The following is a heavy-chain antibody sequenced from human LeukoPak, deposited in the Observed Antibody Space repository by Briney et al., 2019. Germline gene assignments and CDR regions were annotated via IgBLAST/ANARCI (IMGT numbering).Heavy chain of an antibody. CDR1: GGSISSYY. Sequence: SETLSLTCTVSGGSISSYYWSWIRQPPGKGLEWIWYIYYSGSTNYNPSLKSRVTISVDTSKNQFSLKLSSVTAADTAVYYCAREALEPNYDFWSGSYYFDYWGQGTLVTVSS. V-gene: IGHV4-59*01. CDR3: AREALEPNYDFWSGSYYFDY. D-gene: IGHD3-3*01. J-gene: IGHJ4*02. CDR2: IYYSGST.